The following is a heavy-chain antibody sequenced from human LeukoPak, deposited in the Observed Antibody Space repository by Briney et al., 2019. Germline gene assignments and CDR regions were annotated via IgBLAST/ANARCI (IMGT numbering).Heavy chain of an antibody. CDR2: MNPNSGNT. D-gene: IGHD1-1*01. Sequence: ASVKVSRKPSGYTFTSYDINWVRQATGQGLEWMGWMNPNSGNTGYAQKFQGRVTMTRNTSISTAYMELSSLRSEGTAVYYSARRSLKKTTFDYWGQGTLVTVSS. V-gene: IGHV1-8*01. CDR3: ARRSLKKTTFDY. J-gene: IGHJ4*02. CDR1: GYTFTSYD.